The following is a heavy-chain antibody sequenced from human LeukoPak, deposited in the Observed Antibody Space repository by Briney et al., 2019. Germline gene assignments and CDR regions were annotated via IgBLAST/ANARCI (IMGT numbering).Heavy chain of an antibody. CDR1: GYTFTSYA. J-gene: IGHJ4*02. CDR2: INAGNGNT. Sequence: WASVKVSCKASGYTFTSYAMHWVRQAPGQRLEWMGWINAGNGNTKHSQKFQGRVTITRDTSASTAYMELSSLRSEDTAVYYCARGNRYSSSWYVGDYWGQGTLVTVSS. V-gene: IGHV1-3*01. D-gene: IGHD6-13*01. CDR3: ARGNRYSSSWYVGDY.